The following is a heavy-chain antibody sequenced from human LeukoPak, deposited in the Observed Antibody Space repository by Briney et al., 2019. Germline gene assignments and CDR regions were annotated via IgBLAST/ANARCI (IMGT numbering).Heavy chain of an antibody. CDR1: GYTFTGYY. J-gene: IGHJ5*02. V-gene: IGHV1-2*04. CDR3: ARGVSSGWYGSWFDP. D-gene: IGHD6-19*01. CDR2: INPNSGGT. Sequence: ASVKVSCKASGYTFTGYYMHWVRQAPGQGLEWMGWINPNSGGTNYAQKFQGWVTMTRDTSISTAYMELSRLRSDDTAVYCCARGVSSGWYGSWFDPWGQGTLVTVSS.